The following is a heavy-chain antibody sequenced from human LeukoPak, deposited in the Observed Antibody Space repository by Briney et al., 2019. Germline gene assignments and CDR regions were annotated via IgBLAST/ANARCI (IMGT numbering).Heavy chain of an antibody. V-gene: IGHV1-69*04. D-gene: IGHD1-1*01. Sequence: ASVKVSCKASGYTFTSYDINWVRQATGQGLEWMGRIIPILSIANYAQKFQGRVTITADKSTNTAYMELSSLRFEDTAVYYCARLGTNHDYWGQGTLVTVSS. CDR2: IIPILSIA. CDR1: GYTFTSYD. CDR3: ARLGTNHDY. J-gene: IGHJ4*02.